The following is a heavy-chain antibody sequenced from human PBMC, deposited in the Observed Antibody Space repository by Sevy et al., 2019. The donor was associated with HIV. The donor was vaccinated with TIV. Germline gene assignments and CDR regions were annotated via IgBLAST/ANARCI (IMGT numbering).Heavy chain of an antibody. J-gene: IGHJ5*02. CDR3: AKDSGGYYDFWSGYFTDGNWFDP. Sequence: GGSLRLSCAASGFTFSSYGMHWVRQAPGKGLEWVAVISYDGSNKYYADSVKGRFTISRDNFKNTLYLQMNSLGAEDTAVYYCAKDSGGYYDFWSGYFTDGNWFDPWGQGTLVTVSS. CDR1: GFTFSSYG. CDR2: ISYDGSNK. V-gene: IGHV3-30*18. D-gene: IGHD3-3*01.